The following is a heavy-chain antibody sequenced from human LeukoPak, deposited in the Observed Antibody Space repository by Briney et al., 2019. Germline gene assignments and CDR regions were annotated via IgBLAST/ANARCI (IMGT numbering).Heavy chain of an antibody. Sequence: SETLSLTCSVSGGPISSSSYYWGWVRQPPGKGLEWIGYIYYSGSTYYNPSLKSRVTISVDTSKNQFSLKLSSVTAADTAVYYCARVYAAAVYYYYGMDVWGQGTTVTVSS. J-gene: IGHJ6*02. V-gene: IGHV4-39*07. CDR1: GGPISSSSYY. CDR2: IYYSGST. CDR3: ARVYAAAVYYYYGMDV. D-gene: IGHD6-13*01.